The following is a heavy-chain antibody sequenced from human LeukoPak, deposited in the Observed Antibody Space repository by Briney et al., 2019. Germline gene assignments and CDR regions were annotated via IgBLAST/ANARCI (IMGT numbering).Heavy chain of an antibody. J-gene: IGHJ5*02. CDR1: GYAFTTYG. V-gene: IGHV1-8*01. CDR3: TRGALEGDFFDP. Sequence: ASVKVSCKASGYAFTTYGITWVRQAPGQRLEWMGWMTPNSGDTAYAEIFQGRVTMTSDTTTNTAYLELRSLTSEDTAIYYCTRGALEGDFFDPWGQGTLVTVSS. D-gene: IGHD1-26*01. CDR2: MTPNSGDT.